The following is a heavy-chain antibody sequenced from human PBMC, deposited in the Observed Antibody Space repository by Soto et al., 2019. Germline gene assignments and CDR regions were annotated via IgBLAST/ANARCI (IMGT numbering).Heavy chain of an antibody. CDR3: ARVHVMVVAGSTFDY. J-gene: IGHJ4*01. Sequence: SETMALTCTVYGYSISSGSYWSWSLQPPGKGPEWIASIYHGGTTFYNPSLKSRITISVDTSNNQFSLKLTSVTAADTAVYYCARVHVMVVAGSTFDYWGHGTLVTVSS. CDR2: IYHGGTT. V-gene: IGHV4-38-2*02. CDR1: GYSISSGSY. D-gene: IGHD6-19*01.